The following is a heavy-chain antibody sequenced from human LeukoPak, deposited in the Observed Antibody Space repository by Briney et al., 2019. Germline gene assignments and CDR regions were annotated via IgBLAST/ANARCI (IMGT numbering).Heavy chain of an antibody. CDR1: GLPFSSHW. J-gene: IGHJ4*02. CDR2: IKDHGSNT. V-gene: IGHV3-74*01. CDR3: ARGSGIITGIDE. Sequence: PGGSLRLFCAASGLPFSSHWMHWVRHARGKGLVWVSRIKDHGSNTKYADSVKRRFTISRDNAKNTLYLQMNSLRDEDTAVYYCARGSGIITGIDEWGQGTLVTVSS. D-gene: IGHD6-25*01.